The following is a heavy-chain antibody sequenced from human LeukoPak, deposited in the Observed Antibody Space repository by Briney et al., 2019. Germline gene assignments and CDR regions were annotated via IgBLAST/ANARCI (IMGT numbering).Heavy chain of an antibody. Sequence: GASVKVSCKASGGTFSSYAISWVRQAPGQGLEWMGGIIPIFGTANYAQKFQGRVTITADESTSTAYMELSSLRSEDTAVYFCARGVFWSAYSVTIPHYWGQGTLVTVSS. CDR2: IIPIFGTA. D-gene: IGHD3-3*01. CDR1: GGTFSSYA. CDR3: ARGVFWSAYSVTIPHY. J-gene: IGHJ4*02. V-gene: IGHV1-69*13.